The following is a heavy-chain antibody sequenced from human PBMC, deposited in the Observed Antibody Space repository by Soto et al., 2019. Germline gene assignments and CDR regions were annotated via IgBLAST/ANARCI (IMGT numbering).Heavy chain of an antibody. Sequence: RASVKVSCKASGYTFTSYGISWVRQAPGQGLEWMGWISAYNGNTNYAQKLQGRVTMTTDTSTSTAYMELRSLRSDDTAVYYCARDWSGYCGGDCYPNAEDIDYWGQGTLVTVSS. V-gene: IGHV1-18*01. CDR3: ARDWSGYCGGDCYPNAEDIDY. J-gene: IGHJ4*02. CDR1: GYTFTSYG. CDR2: ISAYNGNT. D-gene: IGHD2-21*02.